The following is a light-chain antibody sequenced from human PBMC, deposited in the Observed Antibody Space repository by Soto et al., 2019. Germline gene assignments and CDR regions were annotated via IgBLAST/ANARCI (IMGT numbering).Light chain of an antibody. V-gene: IGLV2-14*01. CDR1: SSDVGAYNC. CDR2: DVT. J-gene: IGLJ2*01. Sequence: QSVLAQPASVSGSPGQSITISCTGTSSDVGAYNCVSWYHQHHPGKAPELIIYDVTDRPSGVSTRFSGSKSGNTASLTISGLQAEDEGDYYCSSYTTIKTVIFGGGTKLTVL. CDR3: SSYTTIKTVI.